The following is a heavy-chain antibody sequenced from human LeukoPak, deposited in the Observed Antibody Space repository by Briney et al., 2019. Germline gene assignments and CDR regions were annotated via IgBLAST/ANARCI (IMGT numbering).Heavy chain of an antibody. Sequence: GGSLRLSCAASGFTFSSYSMNWARQAPGKGLEWVSYISSSSSTIYYADSVKGRFTISRDNAKNSLYLQMNSLRVEDTAVYYCTSWGDTTAEYFQRWGQGTLVTVSS. CDR1: GFTFSSYS. V-gene: IGHV3-48*01. CDR3: TSWGDTTAEYFQR. J-gene: IGHJ1*01. CDR2: ISSSSSTI. D-gene: IGHD2-21*02.